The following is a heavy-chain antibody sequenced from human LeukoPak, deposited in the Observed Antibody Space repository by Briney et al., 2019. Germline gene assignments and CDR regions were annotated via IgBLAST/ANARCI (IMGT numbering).Heavy chain of an antibody. J-gene: IGHJ5*02. CDR2: IRYDGSNK. CDR3: AKDRITMVRGVIYYNWFDP. V-gene: IGHV3-30*02. Sequence: PGGSLRLSCAASGFTFSSYGMHWVRQAPGKGLEWVAFIRYDGSNKYYADSVKGRFTISRDNSKNTLYLQMNSLRAEDTAVYYCAKDRITMVRGVIYYNWFDPWGQGTLVTVSS. D-gene: IGHD3-10*01. CDR1: GFTFSSYG.